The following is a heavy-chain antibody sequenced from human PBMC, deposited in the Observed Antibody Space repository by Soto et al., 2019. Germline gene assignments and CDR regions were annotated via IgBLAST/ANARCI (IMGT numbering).Heavy chain of an antibody. CDR1: GYTFSNYD. CDR2: VNTNNGDT. J-gene: IGHJ4*02. Sequence: QVQLVQSGAELKKPGASVKVSCKASGYTFSNYDMNWVRQATGQGPEWIGLVNTNNGDTGYAQKFQGRVTLTTDISTTTAYMELTSLRSEDTAIYYCAKVSRKGSAIDFDYWGQGTLITVSS. CDR3: AKVSRKGSAIDFDY. D-gene: IGHD3-10*01. V-gene: IGHV1-8*01.